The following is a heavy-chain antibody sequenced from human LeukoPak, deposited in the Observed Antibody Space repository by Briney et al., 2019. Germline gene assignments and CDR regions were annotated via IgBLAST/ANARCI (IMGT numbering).Heavy chain of an antibody. V-gene: IGHV3-33*06. D-gene: IGHD6-19*01. CDR2: IWYDGSNE. Sequence: PGGSLRLSCTASGVTFRTYVMVWVRQAPGKGLEWVAVIWYDGSNENYADSVKGRFTISRDNSKNTLYLQMNSLRAEDTAVYYCAKTRSSGWAFDYWGQGTLVTVSS. CDR1: GVTFRTYV. CDR3: AKTRSSGWAFDY. J-gene: IGHJ4*02.